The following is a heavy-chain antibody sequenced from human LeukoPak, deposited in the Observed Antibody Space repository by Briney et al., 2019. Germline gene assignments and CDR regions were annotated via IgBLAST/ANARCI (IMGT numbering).Heavy chain of an antibody. CDR3: ARDILTGSYGMDV. CDR1: GGTFSSYA. J-gene: IGHJ6*02. V-gene: IGHV1-69*04. D-gene: IGHD3-9*01. CDR2: IIPILGIA. Sequence: GASVKVSCKASGGTFSSYAISWVRQAPGQGLEWMGRIIPILGIANYAQKFQGRVTITADKSTSTAYMELSSLRSEDTAVYYCARDILTGSYGMDVWGQGTTVPVSS.